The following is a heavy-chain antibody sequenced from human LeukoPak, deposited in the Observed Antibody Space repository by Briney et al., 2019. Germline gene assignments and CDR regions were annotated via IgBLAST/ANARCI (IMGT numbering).Heavy chain of an antibody. Sequence: PSGTLSLTCAVSGGSISSSNWWSWVRQPPGKGLEWIGEIYHSGSTNYNPPLKSRVTMSLDKSKNQFSLNLNSVTAADTAVYYCATYYDILSGYTFDYWGQGTLVAVSS. V-gene: IGHV4-4*02. CDR1: GGSISSSNW. D-gene: IGHD3-9*01. J-gene: IGHJ4*02. CDR3: ATYYDILSGYTFDY. CDR2: IYHSGST.